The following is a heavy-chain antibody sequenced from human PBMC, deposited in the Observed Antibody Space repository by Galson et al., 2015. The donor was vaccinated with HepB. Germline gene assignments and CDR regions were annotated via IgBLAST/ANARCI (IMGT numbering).Heavy chain of an antibody. D-gene: IGHD2-2*01. J-gene: IGHJ6*02. CDR1: GYTLTELS. CDR2: FDPEDGET. Sequence: SVKVSCKVSGYTLTELSMHWVRQAPGKGLEWMGGFDPEDGETIYAQKFQGRVTMTEDTSTDTAYMELSSLRSEDTAVYYCATFLEYCSSTSCWAAYGMDVWGQGTTVTVSS. CDR3: ATFLEYCSSTSCWAAYGMDV. V-gene: IGHV1-24*01.